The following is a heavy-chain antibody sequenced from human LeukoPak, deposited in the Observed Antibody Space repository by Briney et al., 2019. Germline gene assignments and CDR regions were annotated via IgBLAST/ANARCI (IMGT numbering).Heavy chain of an antibody. D-gene: IGHD5-18*01. V-gene: IGHV3-23*01. J-gene: IGHJ6*03. CDR3: AKDKEYSYGPTYYYYMDV. Sequence: GGSLRLSCAASGFTFSSYAMSWVRQAPGKGLEWVSAISGSGGSTCYADSVKGRFTISRDNSKNTLYLQMNSLRAEDTAVYYCAKDKEYSYGPTYYYYMDVWGKGTTVTVSS. CDR2: ISGSGGST. CDR1: GFTFSSYA.